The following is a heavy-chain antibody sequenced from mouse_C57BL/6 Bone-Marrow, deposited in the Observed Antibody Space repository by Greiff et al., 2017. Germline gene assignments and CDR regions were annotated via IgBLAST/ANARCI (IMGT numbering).Heavy chain of an antibody. J-gene: IGHJ4*01. V-gene: IGHV1-55*01. D-gene: IGHD2-12*01. CDR2: IYPGSGST. CDR3: ARAYYSYYYAMDY. CDR1: GYTFTSYW. Sequence: VKLLESGAELVKPGASVKMSCKASGYTFTSYWITWVKQRPGQGLEWIGDIYPGSGSTNYNEKFKSKATLTVDTSSSTAYMQLSSLTSEDSAVYYCARAYYSYYYAMDYWGQGTSVTVSS.